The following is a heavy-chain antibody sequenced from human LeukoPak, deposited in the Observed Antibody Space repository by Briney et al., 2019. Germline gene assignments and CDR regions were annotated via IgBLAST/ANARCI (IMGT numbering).Heavy chain of an antibody. CDR3: ATRKRIAARPGYFDY. Sequence: GGSLRLSCAASGFTFSSYWMSWVRQAPGKGLEWVANIKQDGSEKYYVDSVKGRFTISRDNAKNSLYLQMNSLRAEDTAVYYCATRKRIAARPGYFDYWGQGTLVTVSS. J-gene: IGHJ4*02. CDR1: GFTFSSYW. V-gene: IGHV3-7*01. CDR2: IKQDGSEK. D-gene: IGHD6-6*01.